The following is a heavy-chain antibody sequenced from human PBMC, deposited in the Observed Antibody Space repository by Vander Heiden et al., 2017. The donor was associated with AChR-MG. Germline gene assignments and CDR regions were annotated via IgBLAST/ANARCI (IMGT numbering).Heavy chain of an antibody. CDR2: VYHTGTT. Sequence: QAQLQESCPGLVKPSCTLSLTCAVSGGSISSSNLWGWVRQPPGKGPEWIGEVYHTGTTNYNPSLKSRVTITVDKSKNQFSLRLTSVTAADTAVYYCARDQSGFYCSGGSCAFDVWGQGTKGTVSS. CDR3: ARDQSGFYCSGGSCAFDV. CDR1: GGSISSSNL. D-gene: IGHD2-15*01. J-gene: IGHJ3*01. V-gene: IGHV4-4*02.